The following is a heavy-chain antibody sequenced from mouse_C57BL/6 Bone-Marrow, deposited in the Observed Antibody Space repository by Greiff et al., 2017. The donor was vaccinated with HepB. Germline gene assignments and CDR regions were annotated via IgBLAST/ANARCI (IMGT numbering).Heavy chain of an antibody. D-gene: IGHD2-1*01. CDR2: IDPENGDT. Sequence: EVQLQQSGAELVRPGASVKLSCTASGFNIKDDYMHWVKQRPEQGLEWIGWIDPENGDTEYASKFQGKATITADTSSNTAYLQLSSLTSEDTAVYYCTTYGNYGYFDGWGTGTTVTVSS. V-gene: IGHV14-4*01. J-gene: IGHJ1*03. CDR1: GFNIKDDY. CDR3: TTYGNYGYFDG.